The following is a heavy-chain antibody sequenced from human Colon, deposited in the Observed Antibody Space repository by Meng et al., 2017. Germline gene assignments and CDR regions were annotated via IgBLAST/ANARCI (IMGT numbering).Heavy chain of an antibody. CDR2: INHSGSN. Sequence: QGQLQPWGAGLLYPSVTLSLTCADYGGSFSGYYWSWIRQPPGKGLEWIGEINHSGSNNYSPSLPRRGTTSGDTSKNQCSLKLSSVTAADTAVYYCARRVRGVISWFDPCGQGTLVTVSS. CDR3: ARRVRGVISWFDP. J-gene: IGHJ5*02. V-gene: IGHV4-34*01. D-gene: IGHD3-10*01. CDR1: GGSFSGYY.